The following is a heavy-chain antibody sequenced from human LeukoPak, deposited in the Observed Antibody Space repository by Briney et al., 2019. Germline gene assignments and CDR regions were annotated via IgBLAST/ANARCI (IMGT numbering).Heavy chain of an antibody. CDR3: ARGRGDCSGGSCYPYYYYMDV. Sequence: SETLSLTCTVSGGSISSYYWSWIRQPPGKGLEWIGYIYYSGSTNYNPSQKSRVTISVDTSKNQFSLKLSSVTAADTAVYYCARGRGDCSGGSCYPYYYYMDVWGKGTTVTVSS. V-gene: IGHV4-59*01. D-gene: IGHD2-15*01. CDR2: IYYSGST. J-gene: IGHJ6*03. CDR1: GGSISSYY.